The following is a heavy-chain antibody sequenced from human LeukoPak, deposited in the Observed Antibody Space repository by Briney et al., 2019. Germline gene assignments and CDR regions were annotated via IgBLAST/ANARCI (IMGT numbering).Heavy chain of an antibody. J-gene: IGHJ5*02. CDR2: IYYSGST. V-gene: IGHV4-59*08. Sequence: SETLSLTCTVSGGSISSYHWSWIRQPPGKGLEWIGHIYYSGSTNYNPSLKSRVTISVDTSKNQFSLKLSSVTAADTAVYYCARHRSIAAPPGSWGQGTLVTVSS. CDR3: ARHRSIAAPPGS. CDR1: GGSISSYH. D-gene: IGHD6-6*01.